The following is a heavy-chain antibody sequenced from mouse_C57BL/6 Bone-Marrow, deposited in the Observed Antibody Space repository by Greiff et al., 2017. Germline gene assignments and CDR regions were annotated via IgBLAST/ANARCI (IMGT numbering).Heavy chain of an antibody. CDR1: GFSLTSYG. Sequence: QVQLKESGPGLVAPSQSLSITCTVSGFSLTSYGVHWVRQPPGKGLEWLVVIWSDGSTTYNSALKSRLSISKDNSKSQVFLKMNSLQTDDTAMYYCATYDYDAYYYAMDYWGQGTSVTVSS. D-gene: IGHD2-4*01. CDR2: IWSDGST. J-gene: IGHJ4*01. CDR3: ATYDYDAYYYAMDY. V-gene: IGHV2-6*03.